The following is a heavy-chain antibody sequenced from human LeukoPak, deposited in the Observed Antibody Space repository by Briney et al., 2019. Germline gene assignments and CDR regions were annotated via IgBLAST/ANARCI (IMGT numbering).Heavy chain of an antibody. D-gene: IGHD5-24*01. V-gene: IGHV3-9*01. J-gene: IGHJ4*02. Sequence: GRSLRLSCAASGFTFDDYAMHWVRQAPGKGLEWVSGISWNSVNIGHEDSVKGRFTISRDNAKNSLYLQMNSLRVEDTAVYYCAKEGRSLQTYWGQGTLVTVSS. CDR1: GFTFDDYA. CDR3: AKEGRSLQTY. CDR2: ISWNSVNI.